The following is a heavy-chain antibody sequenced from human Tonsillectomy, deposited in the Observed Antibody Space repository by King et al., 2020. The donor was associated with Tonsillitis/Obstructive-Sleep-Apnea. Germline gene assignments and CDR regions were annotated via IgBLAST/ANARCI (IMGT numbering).Heavy chain of an antibody. J-gene: IGHJ4*02. CDR2: IYYSGST. V-gene: IGHV4-59*01. CDR1: GGSISSYY. CDR3: ARDFATGYFDY. Sequence: VQLQESGPGLVKPSETLSLTCTVSGGSISSYYWSWIRQPPGKGLEWIGYIYYSGSTNYNPSLKRRVTISVDTSKKQFSLKLSFVTAADTAVYYCARDFATGYFDYWGQGTLVTVSS.